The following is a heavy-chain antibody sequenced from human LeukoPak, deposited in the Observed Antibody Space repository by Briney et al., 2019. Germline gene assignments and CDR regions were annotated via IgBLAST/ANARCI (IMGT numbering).Heavy chain of an antibody. D-gene: IGHD2/OR15-2a*01. CDR2: ISSSGSTK. CDR1: GITFSSYS. CDR3: ARGGLSIMGY. J-gene: IGHJ4*02. Sequence: GGSLRLSCGASGITFSSYSMNWVRQAPGKGLEWVSYISSSGSTKYYADSVKGRFTISRDNARNSLYLQMNSLRAEDTAVYFCARGGLSIMGYWGQGTLVTVS. V-gene: IGHV3-48*01.